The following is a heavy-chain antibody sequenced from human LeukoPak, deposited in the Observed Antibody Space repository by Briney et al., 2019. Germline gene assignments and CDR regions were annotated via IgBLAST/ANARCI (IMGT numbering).Heavy chain of an antibody. CDR2: ISGSGVST. Sequence: PGGSLRLSCAASGFTFSSYAMTWVRQAPGKGLEWVSAISGSGVSTYYADSVKGRFTISRDNSKNTLYLQMNSLRAEDTAVYYCAKDPNVDPVGSNSDYWGQGTLVTVSS. J-gene: IGHJ4*02. D-gene: IGHD2-15*01. CDR3: AKDPNVDPVGSNSDY. V-gene: IGHV3-23*01. CDR1: GFTFSSYA.